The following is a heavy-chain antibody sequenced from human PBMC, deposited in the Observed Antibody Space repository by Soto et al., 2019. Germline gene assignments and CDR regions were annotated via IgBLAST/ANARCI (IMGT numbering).Heavy chain of an antibody. CDR3: AEITIPGK. Sequence: GGSLRLSCAASGFTLRSYRMHWVRQPPGKGLEWVSHIYSDESSRSYADSVKGRFAISRDNAKNTLYLQMNSLTVEDTAVYYCAEITIPGKWGQGTMVTVSS. J-gene: IGHJ4*02. CDR2: IYSDESSR. CDR1: GFTLRSYR. V-gene: IGHV3-74*01. D-gene: IGHD1-20*01.